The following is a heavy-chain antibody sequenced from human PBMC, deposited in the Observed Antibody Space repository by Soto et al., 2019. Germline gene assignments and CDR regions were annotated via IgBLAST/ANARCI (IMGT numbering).Heavy chain of an antibody. CDR3: ARGSTWQGRDWFDP. Sequence: QLLLQESGPGLVKPSETLSLTCTVSGDSVSNSGYYWGWIRQSPGKRLEGIGSVSFSGSKYDNPSLRSRVTFSVATSKTLSSLKLRSVTAADTAVYYCARGSTWQGRDWFDPWGQGTLVTVSS. J-gene: IGHJ5*02. CDR1: GDSVSNSGYY. D-gene: IGHD6-13*01. CDR2: VSFSGSK. V-gene: IGHV4-39*01.